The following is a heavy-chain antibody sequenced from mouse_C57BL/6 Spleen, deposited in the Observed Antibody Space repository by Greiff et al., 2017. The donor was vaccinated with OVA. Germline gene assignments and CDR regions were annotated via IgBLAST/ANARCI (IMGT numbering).Heavy chain of an antibody. CDR1: GYTFTSYW. CDR3: ARDGGLDFDY. J-gene: IGHJ2*01. D-gene: IGHD2-4*01. V-gene: IGHV1-69*01. CDR2: IDPSDSYT. Sequence: QQSCKASGYTFTSYWMHWVKQRPGQGLEWIGEIDPSDSYTNYNQKFKGKSTLTVDKSSSTAYMQLSSLTSEDSAVYYCARDGGLDFDYWGQGTTLTVSS.